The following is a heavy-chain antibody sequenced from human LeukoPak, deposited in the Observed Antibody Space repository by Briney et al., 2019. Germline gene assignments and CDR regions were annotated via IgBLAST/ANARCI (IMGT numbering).Heavy chain of an antibody. Sequence: GGSLRLSCAASGFTFSSYSMNWVRQAPGKGLGWVSYISSSSSTIYYADSVKGRFTISRDNAKNSLYLQMNSLRAEDTAVYYCARGLAGGGFDYWGQGTLVTVSS. CDR1: GFTFSSYS. V-gene: IGHV3-48*04. J-gene: IGHJ4*02. CDR2: ISSSSSTI. D-gene: IGHD2-15*01. CDR3: ARGLAGGGFDY.